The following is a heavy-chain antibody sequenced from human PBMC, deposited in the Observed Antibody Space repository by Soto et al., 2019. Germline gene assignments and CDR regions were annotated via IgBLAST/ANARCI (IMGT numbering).Heavy chain of an antibody. J-gene: IGHJ4*02. CDR2: IKHDGSEK. V-gene: IGHV3-7*01. D-gene: IGHD3-16*01. Sequence: EVQLVESGGGLVQPGGSLRLSCAATGFTFSNYWMSWVRQAPGKGLEWVADIKHDGSEKYCVDSVKGRFTISRDNAKNSLYLQMNSLRAEDTAVYYCAGHMITFGGGTGYFDYWGQGTLVTVSS. CDR1: GFTFSNYW. CDR3: AGHMITFGGGTGYFDY.